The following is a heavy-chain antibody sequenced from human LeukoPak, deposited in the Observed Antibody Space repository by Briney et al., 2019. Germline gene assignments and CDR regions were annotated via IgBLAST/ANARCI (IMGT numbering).Heavy chain of an antibody. V-gene: IGHV4-61*02. CDR1: GGSISSGSYY. Sequence: SQTLSLTCTVSGGSISSGSYYWSWIRQPAGKGLEWIGRIYTSGSTNYNPSLKSRVTISVDTSKNQFSLKLSSVTAADTAVYYCARENYYDSSGYYWGQGTLVTVFS. D-gene: IGHD3-22*01. J-gene: IGHJ4*02. CDR2: IYTSGST. CDR3: ARENYYDSSGYY.